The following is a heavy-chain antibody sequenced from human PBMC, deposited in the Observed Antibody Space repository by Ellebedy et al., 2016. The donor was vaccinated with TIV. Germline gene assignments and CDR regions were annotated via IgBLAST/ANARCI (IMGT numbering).Heavy chain of an antibody. CDR1: GGSISSYS. CDR2: IHYSGST. J-gene: IGHJ4*02. CDR3: ARHIAVAGNYDY. V-gene: IGHV4-59*08. Sequence: SETLSLTCTVSGGSISSYSWSWIRQPPGKGLEWIGYIHYSGSTNYNPSLKSRVTISVDTSKNQFSLKLTSVTAADTAVYYCARHIAVAGNYDYWGQGTLVTVSS. D-gene: IGHD6-19*01.